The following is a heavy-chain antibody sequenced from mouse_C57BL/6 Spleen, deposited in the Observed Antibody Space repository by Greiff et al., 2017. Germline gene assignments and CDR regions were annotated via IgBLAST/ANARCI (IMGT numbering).Heavy chain of an antibody. CDR3: ARNDDAMDY. J-gene: IGHJ4*01. Sequence: VQLQQPGAELVRPGSSVKLSCKASGYTFTSYWMDWVKQRPGQGLEWIGNIYPSDSETHYNQKFKDKATLTVDKSSSTAYMQLSSLTSEDSAVYYCARNDDAMDYWGQGTSVTVSS. V-gene: IGHV1-61*01. CDR1: GYTFTSYW. CDR2: IYPSDSET. D-gene: IGHD2-12*01.